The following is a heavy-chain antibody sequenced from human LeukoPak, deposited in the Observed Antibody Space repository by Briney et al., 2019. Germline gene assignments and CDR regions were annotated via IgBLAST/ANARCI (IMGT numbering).Heavy chain of an antibody. J-gene: IGHJ6*02. CDR1: GGSFSGYY. V-gene: IGHV4-34*01. Sequence: SETLSLTCAVYGGSFSGYYWSWIRQPPGKGLGGVGKINHSGSTSYNQSLKGRVTISVDTSKNQFSLKLSSVTAADTAVYYCARIRWFGELLPVVWGQGTTVTVSS. CDR2: INHSGST. D-gene: IGHD3-10*01. CDR3: ARIRWFGELLPVV.